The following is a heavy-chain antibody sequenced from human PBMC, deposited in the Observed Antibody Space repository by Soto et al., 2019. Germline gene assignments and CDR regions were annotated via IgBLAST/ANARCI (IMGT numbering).Heavy chain of an antibody. V-gene: IGHV4-4*02. D-gene: IGHD6-19*01. CDR2: IYHSGST. Sequence: SETLSLTCAVSGGSISSSNWWSWVRQPPGKGLEWIGEIYHSGSTNYNPSLKSRVTISVDKSKNQFSLKLSSVTAADTAVYYCARGFPYSSGWYDYWGQGTLVTVSS. CDR1: GGSISSSNW. J-gene: IGHJ4*02. CDR3: ARGFPYSSGWYDY.